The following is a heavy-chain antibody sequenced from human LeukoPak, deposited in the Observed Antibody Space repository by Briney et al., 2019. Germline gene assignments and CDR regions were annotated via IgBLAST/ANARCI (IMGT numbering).Heavy chain of an antibody. J-gene: IGHJ4*02. D-gene: IGHD3-3*01. CDR1: GGSISSYY. Sequence: SETLSLTCTVSGGSISSYYWSWIRQPPGKGLEWIGYIYYSGSTNYNPSLKSRVTISVDTSKNQFSLKLSSMTAADTAVYYCARVRSTYYDFWSGYHYQFDYWGQGTLVTVSS. V-gene: IGHV4-59*01. CDR3: ARVRSTYYDFWSGYHYQFDY. CDR2: IYYSGST.